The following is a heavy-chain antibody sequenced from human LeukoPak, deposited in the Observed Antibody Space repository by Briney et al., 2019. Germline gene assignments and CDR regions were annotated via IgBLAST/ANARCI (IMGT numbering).Heavy chain of an antibody. J-gene: IGHJ6*02. CDR1: GFTFSSYA. CDR3: ALRVVPADSEYYYYGMDV. CDR2: ISGSGGST. D-gene: IGHD2-2*01. Sequence: PGGSLRLSCAASGFTFSSYAMSWVRQAPGKGLEWVSAISGSGGSTYYADSVKGRFTISRDNSKNTLYLQMHSLRAEDTAVYYCALRVVPADSEYYYYGMDVWGQGTTVTVSS. V-gene: IGHV3-23*01.